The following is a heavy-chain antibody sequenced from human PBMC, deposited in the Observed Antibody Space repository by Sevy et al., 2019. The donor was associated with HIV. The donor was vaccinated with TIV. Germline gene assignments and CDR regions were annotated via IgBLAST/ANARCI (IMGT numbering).Heavy chain of an antibody. D-gene: IGHD3-3*01. J-gene: IGHJ4*02. CDR2: IKSRADGGTT. Sequence: GGSLRLSCAASGFTFSKAWMTWVRQAPGKGLEWVGRIKSRADGGTTDYAAPVKGRFSISRDDSKNTLYLQMNSLKNEDTAVYYCATKGDFLSGYQFFEYWGQGTLVTVSS. V-gene: IGHV3-15*01. CDR1: GFTFSKAW. CDR3: ATKGDFLSGYQFFEY.